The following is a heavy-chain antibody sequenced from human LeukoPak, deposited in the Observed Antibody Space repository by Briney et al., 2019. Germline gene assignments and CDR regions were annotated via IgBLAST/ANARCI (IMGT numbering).Heavy chain of an antibody. V-gene: IGHV3-15*01. CDR1: GFTFSNAW. D-gene: IGHD2-15*01. CDR3: TTVFCGISCTTNFPLDFDF. Sequence: GGSLRLSCAASGFTFSNAWMSWLRQAPGKGLEWVGRSKTKTDGGATDYAAPVKGRFTISRDDSENTLYLQMNSLKTEDTAVYYCTTVFCGISCTTNFPLDFDFWGQGTLVTVSS. CDR2: SKTKTDGGAT. J-gene: IGHJ4*02.